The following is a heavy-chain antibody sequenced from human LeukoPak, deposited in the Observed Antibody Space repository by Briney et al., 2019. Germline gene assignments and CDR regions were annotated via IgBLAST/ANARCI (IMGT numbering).Heavy chain of an antibody. J-gene: IGHJ3*02. D-gene: IGHD2-2*01. CDR2: IGWNSGSI. CDR3: ARDKSVYCSSTSCFDAFDI. V-gene: IGHV3-9*01. Sequence: GRSLRLSCAASGFTFDDYAMHWVRQAPGKGLEWVSGIGWNSGSIGYADSVKGRFTISRDNAKNSLYLQMNSLRAEDTALYYCARDKSVYCSSTSCFDAFDIWGQGTMVTVSS. CDR1: GFTFDDYA.